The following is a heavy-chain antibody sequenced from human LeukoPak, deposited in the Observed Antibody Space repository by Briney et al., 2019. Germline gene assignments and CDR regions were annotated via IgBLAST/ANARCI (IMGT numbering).Heavy chain of an antibody. J-gene: IGHJ5*02. CDR3: ARGSNWFDP. V-gene: IGHV1-3*01. CDR1: GYTFTSYA. Sequence: GASVKVSCTASGYTFTSYAMHWVRQAPGQRLEWMGWINAGNGNTKYSQKFQGRVTITRDTSASTAYMELSSLRSDDTAVYYCARGSNWFDPWGQGTLVTVSS. CDR2: INAGNGNT.